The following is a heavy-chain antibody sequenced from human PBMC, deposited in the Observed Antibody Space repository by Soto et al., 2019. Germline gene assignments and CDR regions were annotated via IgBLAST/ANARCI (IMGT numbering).Heavy chain of an antibody. CDR3: ARDKRIAAAGTLAWFDP. V-gene: IGHV1-18*01. J-gene: IGHJ5*02. D-gene: IGHD6-13*01. CDR2: ISAYNGNT. CDR1: GYTFTSYG. Sequence: GASVKVSCKASGYTFTSYGISWVRQAPGQGLEWMGWISAYNGNTNYAQKLQGRVTMTTDTSTSTAYMELRSLRSDDTAVYYCARDKRIAAAGTLAWFDPWGQGTLVTSPQ.